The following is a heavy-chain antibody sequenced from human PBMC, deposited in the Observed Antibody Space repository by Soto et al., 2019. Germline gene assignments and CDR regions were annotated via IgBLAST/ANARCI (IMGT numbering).Heavy chain of an antibody. CDR2: IWEEVSGK. CDR3: ARSRMSYSDYEASGF. D-gene: IGHD5-12*01. J-gene: IGHJ4*02. CDR1: GLSLRSYG. Sequence: QERLVESGGGVVQPGTSLRLSCAASGLSLRSYGMQWVRQAPGKGLEWVAVIWEEVSGKSFADSVKGRFTISRDISTNMFYLQMNSLRAKDTAVYYCARSRMSYSDYEASGFWGQGTLVTVSS. V-gene: IGHV3-33*01.